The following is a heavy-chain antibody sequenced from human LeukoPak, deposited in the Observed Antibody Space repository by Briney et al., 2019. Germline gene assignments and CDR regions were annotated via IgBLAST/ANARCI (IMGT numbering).Heavy chain of an antibody. V-gene: IGHV4-59*01. CDR1: GGSISSYY. Sequence: PSETLSLTCTVSGGSISSYYWSWIRQRQGRGLEWIGHIYYSGSTNYNPSLKSRVTISVDTSKNQFSLKLSSVTAADTAVYYCARYRDGTGDWGQGTLVTVSS. J-gene: IGHJ4*02. D-gene: IGHD3-10*01. CDR3: ARYRDGTGD. CDR2: IYYSGST.